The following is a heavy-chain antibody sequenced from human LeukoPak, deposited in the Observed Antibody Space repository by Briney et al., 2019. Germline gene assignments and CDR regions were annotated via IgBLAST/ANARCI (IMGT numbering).Heavy chain of an antibody. CDR3: ARGGGYFYDSSGYPYFDY. Sequence: GGSLRLSCAASGLTVSSNCMSWVRQAPGKRLEWVSVLYSGGSAHYADSVKGRFTISRDSSKNTLYLRMNSLRAEDTAVYYCARGGGYFYDSSGYPYFDYWGQGTLVTVSS. D-gene: IGHD3-22*01. V-gene: IGHV3-66*01. J-gene: IGHJ4*02. CDR2: LYSGGSA. CDR1: GLTVSSNC.